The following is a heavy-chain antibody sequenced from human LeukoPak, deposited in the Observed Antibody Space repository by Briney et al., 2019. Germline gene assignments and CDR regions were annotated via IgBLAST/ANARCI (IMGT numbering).Heavy chain of an antibody. Sequence: PGGSLRLSCAASGFTFSSYAMHWVRQAPGKGLEWVAVISYDGSNKYYADSVKGRFTISRDNSKNTLYLQMNSLRAEDTAVYYCARDEYSSGWYALGYWGQGTLVTVSS. CDR2: ISYDGSNK. V-gene: IGHV3-30-3*01. CDR1: GFTFSSYA. J-gene: IGHJ4*02. D-gene: IGHD6-19*01. CDR3: ARDEYSSGWYALGY.